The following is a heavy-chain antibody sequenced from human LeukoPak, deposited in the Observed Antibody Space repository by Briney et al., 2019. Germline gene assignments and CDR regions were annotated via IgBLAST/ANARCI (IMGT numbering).Heavy chain of an antibody. J-gene: IGHJ4*01. CDR3: AKVLEDYGDYGPYYADY. CDR2: IWYDGSNK. D-gene: IGHD4-17*01. CDR1: GFTFSSYG. Sequence: GRSLRLSCAASGFTFSSYGMHWVRQAPGKGLEWVAVIWYDGSNKYYADSVKGRFTISRDNSKNTLYLKMNSLRAEDTAVYYCAKVLEDYGDYGPYYADYWGQGTLVTVSP. V-gene: IGHV3-33*06.